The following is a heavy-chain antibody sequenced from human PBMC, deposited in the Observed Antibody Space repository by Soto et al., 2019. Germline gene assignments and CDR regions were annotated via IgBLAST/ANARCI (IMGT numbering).Heavy chain of an antibody. CDR1: GFTFSSYE. D-gene: IGHD3-9*01. CDR2: ISSCGSTI. Sequence: SLRLSCAASGFTFSSYEMHWVRQAPGKGLEWVSYISSCGSTIYYADSVKGRFTISRDNAKNSLYLQMNNRGAEDTAVYYCARAGWQSDYWGQGTLVTVSS. J-gene: IGHJ4*02. V-gene: IGHV3-48*03. CDR3: ARAGWQSDY.